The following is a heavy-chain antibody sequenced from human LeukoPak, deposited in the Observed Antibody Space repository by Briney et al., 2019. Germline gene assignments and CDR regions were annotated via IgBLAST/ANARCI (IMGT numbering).Heavy chain of an antibody. CDR3: ARSGAMITFAGVTED. J-gene: IGHJ4*02. Sequence: GGSLRLSCAASGFTFSSYSMNWVRQAPGKGLEWVSPISSSSSYIYYADSVKGRFTISRDNAKNSLYLQMNSLRAEDTAVYYCARSGAMITFAGVTEDWGQGTLVTVSS. CDR1: GFTFSSYS. CDR2: ISSSSSYI. D-gene: IGHD3-16*01. V-gene: IGHV3-21*01.